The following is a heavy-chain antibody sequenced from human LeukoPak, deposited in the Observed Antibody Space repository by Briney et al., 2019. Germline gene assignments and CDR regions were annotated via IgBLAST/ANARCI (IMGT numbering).Heavy chain of an antibody. CDR1: GFTFSSYA. CDR3: ASGIRAFDN. J-gene: IGHJ4*02. D-gene: IGHD1-26*01. V-gene: IGHV3-74*01. Sequence: GGSLRLSCAASGFTFSSYAMSWVRQAPGKGLEWVSHTNSDGSSTGYADSVKGRFTISRDNAKNTVYLQMNSLRGEDTAVYYCASGIRAFDNWGQGTLVTVSA. CDR2: TNSDGSST.